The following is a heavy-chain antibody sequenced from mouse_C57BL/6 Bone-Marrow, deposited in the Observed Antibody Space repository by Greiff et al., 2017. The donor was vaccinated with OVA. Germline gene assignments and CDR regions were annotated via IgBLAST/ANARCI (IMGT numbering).Heavy chain of an antibody. CDR1: GFTFSDYY. J-gene: IGHJ2*01. CDR2: ISNGGGST. Sequence: EVQLVESGGGLVQPGGSLKLSCAASGFTFSDYYMYWVRQTPEKRLEWVAYISNGGGSTYYPDTVKGRFTISRDNAKNTLYLQMSRLKSEDTAMYYCARRGVTFYYFDYWGQGTTLTVSS. CDR3: ARRGVTFYYFDY. D-gene: IGHD2-2*01. V-gene: IGHV5-12*01.